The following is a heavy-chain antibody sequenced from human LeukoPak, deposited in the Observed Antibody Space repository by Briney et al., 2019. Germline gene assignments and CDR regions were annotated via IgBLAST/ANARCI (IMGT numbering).Heavy chain of an antibody. D-gene: IGHD1-1*01. Sequence: WASVKVSCKASGYTFTGYYMHWVRQAPGQGLEWMGWINPNSGGTNYAQKFQGRVTMTRDTSISTAYMELSRLRSDDTAVYYCARDEVQLERPGEYMDVWGKGTTVTVSS. V-gene: IGHV1-2*02. CDR2: INPNSGGT. CDR1: GYTFTGYY. J-gene: IGHJ6*03. CDR3: ARDEVQLERPGEYMDV.